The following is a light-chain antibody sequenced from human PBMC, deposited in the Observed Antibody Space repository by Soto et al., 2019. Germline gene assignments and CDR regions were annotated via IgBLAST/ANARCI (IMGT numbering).Light chain of an antibody. CDR3: QQYDNWPPKYT. Sequence: EIVMTQSPATLSVSPGERATLSCRASQSVSSNLAWYQQKPGQAPRLLIYGASTRATAFRARFSGSGSGTELTRTISSLQSEDSAVYYRQQYDNWPPKYTFGQGTKLEIK. CDR2: GAS. CDR1: QSVSSN. V-gene: IGKV3-15*01. J-gene: IGKJ2*01.